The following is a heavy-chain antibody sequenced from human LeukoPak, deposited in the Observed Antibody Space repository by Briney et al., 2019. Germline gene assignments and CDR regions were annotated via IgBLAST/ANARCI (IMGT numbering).Heavy chain of an antibody. CDR2: TYHSGST. CDR1: GGSFSGYY. Sequence: PSETLSLTCAVYGGSFSGYYWSWIRQPPGKGLEWIGETYHSGSTNYNPSLKSRVTISLDTAKIQVSLKLSSVTAADTAVYYCARGNGSGSYYTPFDYWGQGTLVTVSS. J-gene: IGHJ4*02. D-gene: IGHD3-10*01. V-gene: IGHV4-34*01. CDR3: ARGNGSGSYYTPFDY.